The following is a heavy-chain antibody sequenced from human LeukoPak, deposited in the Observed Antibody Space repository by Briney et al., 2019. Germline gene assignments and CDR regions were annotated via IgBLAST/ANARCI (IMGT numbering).Heavy chain of an antibody. J-gene: IGHJ4*02. Sequence: ASVKVSCKASGFTFTSSAMQWVRQARGQRLEWIGWIVVGSGNTNYAQKFQERVTITRDMSTSTAYMELRSLGSDDTAVYYCARDGSGVWFDYWGQGTLVTVSS. CDR2: IVVGSGNT. CDR1: GFTFTSSA. D-gene: IGHD3-10*01. V-gene: IGHV1-58*02. CDR3: ARDGSGVWFDY.